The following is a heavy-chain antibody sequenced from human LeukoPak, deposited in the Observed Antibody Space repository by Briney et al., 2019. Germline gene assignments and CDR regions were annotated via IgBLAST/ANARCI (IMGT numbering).Heavy chain of an antibody. D-gene: IGHD5-12*01. CDR2: MNPNSGNT. Sequence: ASVKVSCKASGYTFTSYDINWVRQAPGQGLEWMGWMNPNSGNTGYVQKFQGRVTMTRNTSISTAYMELSSLRSEDTAVYYCARGHSGYDSGWGFDDWGQGTLVTVSS. V-gene: IGHV1-8*01. CDR3: ARGHSGYDSGWGFDD. CDR1: GYTFTSYD. J-gene: IGHJ4*02.